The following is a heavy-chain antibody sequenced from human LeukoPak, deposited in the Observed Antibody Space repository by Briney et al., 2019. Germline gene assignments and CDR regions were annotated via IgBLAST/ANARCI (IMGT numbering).Heavy chain of an antibody. V-gene: IGHV1-18*01. D-gene: IGHD2-15*01. CDR3: ATSSPQRVYCSGGSCPFDY. CDR2: ISAYNGNT. CDR1: GYTFTSYG. J-gene: IGHJ4*02. Sequence: ASVKVSCKASGYTFTSYGISWVRQAPGQGLEWMGWISAYNGNTNYAQKLQGRVTMTTDTSTSTAYMELRSLRSDDTAVYYCATSSPQRVYCSGGSCPFDYWGQGTLVTVSS.